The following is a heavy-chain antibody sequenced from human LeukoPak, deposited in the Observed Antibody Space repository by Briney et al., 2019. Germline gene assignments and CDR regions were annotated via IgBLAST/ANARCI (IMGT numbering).Heavy chain of an antibody. Sequence: GGSLRLSCTASGFTSGTYWMTWVRQAPGKGLEXXXXMKQDGSEKYYVDSVKGRFTISRDNAKNSLYLQMNSLRAEDTAVYYCARIYCSSTNCYRHFDYWGQGTLVTVSS. CDR3: ARIYCSSTNCYRHFDY. V-gene: IGHV3-7*01. D-gene: IGHD2-2*01. J-gene: IGHJ4*02. CDR2: MKQDGSEK. CDR1: GFTSGTYW.